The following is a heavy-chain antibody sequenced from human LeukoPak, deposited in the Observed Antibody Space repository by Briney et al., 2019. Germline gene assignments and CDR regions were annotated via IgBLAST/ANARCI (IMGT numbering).Heavy chain of an antibody. CDR1: GFTFSSYA. CDR2: ISGSGGST. Sequence: GGSLRLSCAASGFTFSSYAMSWVRQAPGKGLEWVSAISGSGGSTYYADSVKGRFTISRDNSKNTLYLQMNGLRAEDTAVYYCAKPPTVAGYYYYYMDVWGKGTTVTVSS. CDR3: AKPPTVAGYYYYYMDV. D-gene: IGHD6-19*01. V-gene: IGHV3-23*01. J-gene: IGHJ6*03.